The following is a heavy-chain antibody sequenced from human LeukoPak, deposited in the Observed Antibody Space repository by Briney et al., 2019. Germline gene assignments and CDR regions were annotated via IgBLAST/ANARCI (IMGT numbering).Heavy chain of an antibody. CDR1: GYSFTSYW. V-gene: IGHV5-51*01. CDR2: IYPRDSDT. J-gene: IGHJ4*02. CDR3: ASGGYGSNWSFGD. Sequence: GESLKISCKGSGYSFTSYWIGWVRQLPGKGLEWMGIIYPRDSDTRYSPSFQGQVTISADKSISTAYLQWSSLKASDTAVYYCASGGYGSNWSFGDWGQGTLVTVSS. D-gene: IGHD6-13*01.